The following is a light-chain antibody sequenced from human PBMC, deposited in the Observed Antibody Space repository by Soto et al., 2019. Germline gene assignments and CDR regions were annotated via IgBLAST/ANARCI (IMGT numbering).Light chain of an antibody. J-gene: IGKJ5*01. Sequence: DIVMTQSPDSLAVSLGERATVNCKSSQSVLSSANKKNHLAWYQQKPGKAPKSLIYFASSLQSGVPSRFTGSGSGIDFTLTISSLQPEDFATYYCQQFHSYPITFGQGTRLEIK. V-gene: IGKV4-1*01. CDR1: QSVLSSANKKNH. CDR2: FAS. CDR3: QQFHSYPIT.